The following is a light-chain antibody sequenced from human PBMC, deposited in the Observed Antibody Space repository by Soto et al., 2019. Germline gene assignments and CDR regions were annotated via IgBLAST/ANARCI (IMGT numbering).Light chain of an antibody. J-gene: IGKJ1*01. Sequence: EIVLTQSPATLSLSPGERATLSCRASQSVSSSYLAWYQQKPGQAPRLLIYNTSRRATGIPARFSGSGSGTHFTLTISRLEPEDFAVYYCQQYGTSRTFGQGTKVDIK. CDR1: QSVSSSY. CDR2: NTS. CDR3: QQYGTSRT. V-gene: IGKV3-20*01.